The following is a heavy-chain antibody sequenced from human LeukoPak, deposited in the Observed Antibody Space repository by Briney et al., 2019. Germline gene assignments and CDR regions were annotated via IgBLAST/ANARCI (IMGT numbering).Heavy chain of an antibody. V-gene: IGHV1-46*01. CDR3: ARDREEGSYYYYGMDV. CDR2: INPSGGST. J-gene: IGHJ6*02. D-gene: IGHD3-10*01. CDR1: GYTFTSYY. Sequence: VASVKVSCKASGYTFTSYYMHWVRQAPGQGLEWMGIINPSGGSTSYAQKFQGRVTMTRDTSTSTVCMELSSLRSEDTAVYYCARDREEGSYYYYGMDVWGQGTTVTVSS.